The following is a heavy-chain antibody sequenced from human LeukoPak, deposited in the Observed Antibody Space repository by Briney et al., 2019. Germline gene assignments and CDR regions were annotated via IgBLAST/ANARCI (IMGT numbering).Heavy chain of an antibody. D-gene: IGHD2-15*01. V-gene: IGHV3-74*01. CDR2: INSDGSST. CDR1: GLTFSSYW. J-gene: IGHJ6*02. CDR3: ARDLGGVVAATPTDGMDV. Sequence: QSGGSLRLSCAASGLTFSSYWMHWVRQAPGKGLVWVSRINSDGSSTSYAGSVKGRFTISRDNAKNTLYLQMNSLRAEDTAVYYCARDLGGVVAATPTDGMDVWGQGTTVTVSS.